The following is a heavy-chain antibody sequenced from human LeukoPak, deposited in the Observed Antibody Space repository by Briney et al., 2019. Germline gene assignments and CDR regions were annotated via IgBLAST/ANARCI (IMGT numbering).Heavy chain of an antibody. V-gene: IGHV3-30-3*01. D-gene: IGHD3-10*01. CDR1: GFTFSSYA. CDR3: ARGPPGPAGYFQY. Sequence: GRSLRLSCAASGFTFSSYAMHWVRQAPGKGLEWVAVIVYDGSKKYYADSVKGRLTISRDNSKNTLYLQMNSLRFEDTAVYYCARGPPGPAGYFQYWGQGTLVTVPS. J-gene: IGHJ1*01. CDR2: IVYDGSKK.